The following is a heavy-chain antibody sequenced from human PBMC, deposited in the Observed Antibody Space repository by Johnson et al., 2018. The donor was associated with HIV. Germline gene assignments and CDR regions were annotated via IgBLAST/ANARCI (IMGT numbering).Heavy chain of an antibody. Sequence: QVQLVESGGGVVQPGRSLRLSCAASGFTFSSYGMHWVRQAPGKGLEWVAGIWYDGSNKYYADNVKGRLNISRGNSKNTLYLQMNSLRAEDTAVYYCAKELADSSGYYADAFDIWGQGTMVTVSS. CDR2: IWYDGSNK. V-gene: IGHV3-33*06. D-gene: IGHD3-22*01. J-gene: IGHJ3*02. CDR3: AKELADSSGYYADAFDI. CDR1: GFTFSSYG.